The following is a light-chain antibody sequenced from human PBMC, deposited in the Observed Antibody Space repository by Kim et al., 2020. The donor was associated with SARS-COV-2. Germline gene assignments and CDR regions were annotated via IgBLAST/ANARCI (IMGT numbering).Light chain of an antibody. CDR3: LQHSTYPIT. J-gene: IGKJ5*01. CDR2: GAS. CDR1: QDLRND. V-gene: IGKV1-17*01. Sequence: ASVGDQVTVTCQASQDLRNDLGWYQQNPERAPKRRIYGASSLQSGVPSRFSGSGSGTEFTLTISSVQPEDFATYFCLQHSTYPITFGQGTRLEIK.